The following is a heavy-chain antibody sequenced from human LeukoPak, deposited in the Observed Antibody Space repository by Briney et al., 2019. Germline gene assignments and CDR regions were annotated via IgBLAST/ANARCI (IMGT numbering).Heavy chain of an antibody. J-gene: IGHJ4*02. V-gene: IGHV4-39*07. Sequence: PSETLSLTCTVSGGSISSSSYYWGWIRQPPGKGLEWIGSIYYSGSTYYNPSLKSRVTISVDTSKNQFSLKLSSVTAADTAVYYCARVIYGEYYDYVWGSSLFDYWGQGTLVTVSS. CDR2: IYYSGST. CDR3: ARVIYGEYYDYVWGSSLFDY. CDR1: GGSISSSSYY. D-gene: IGHD3-16*01.